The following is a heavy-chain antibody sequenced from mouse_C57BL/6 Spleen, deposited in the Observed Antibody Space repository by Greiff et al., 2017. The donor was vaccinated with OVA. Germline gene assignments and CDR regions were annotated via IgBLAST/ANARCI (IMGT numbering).Heavy chain of an antibody. CDR2: ISYDGSN. V-gene: IGHV3-6*01. Sequence: VQLKESGPGLVKPSQSLSLTCSVTGYSITSGYYWNWIRQFPGNKLEWMGYISYDGSNNYNPSLKNRISITRDTSKNQFFLKLNSVTTEDTATYYCARGNDYGVLYFDYWGQGTTLTVSS. CDR1: GYSITSGYY. D-gene: IGHD2-4*01. J-gene: IGHJ2*01. CDR3: ARGNDYGVLYFDY.